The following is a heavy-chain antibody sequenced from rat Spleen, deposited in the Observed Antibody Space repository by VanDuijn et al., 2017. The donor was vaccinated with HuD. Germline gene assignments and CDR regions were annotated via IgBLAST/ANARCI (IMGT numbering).Heavy chain of an antibody. D-gene: IGHD1-6*01. J-gene: IGHJ2*01. Sequence: EVQLVESDGGLVQPGRSLKLSCAASGFTFSDYYMAWVRQAPTKGLEWVATISTSGGSTYYRDSVKGRFTISRDNAKSTLYLQMDSLRSEDTATFYCVRHWRYSTDYFDYWGQGVMVTVSS. CDR1: GFTFSDYY. V-gene: IGHV5-25*01. CDR3: VRHWRYSTDYFDY. CDR2: ISTSGGST.